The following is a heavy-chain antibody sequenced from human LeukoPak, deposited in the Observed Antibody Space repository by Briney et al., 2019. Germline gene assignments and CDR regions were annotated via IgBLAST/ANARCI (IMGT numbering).Heavy chain of an antibody. D-gene: IGHD3-22*01. CDR3: ARDDHYYDSSGPYASAFDI. J-gene: IGHJ3*02. V-gene: IGHV4-31*03. CDR2: IYYSGST. Sequence: SETLSPTCTVSGGSISSGGYYWSWIRQHPGKGLEWIGYIYYSGSTYYNPSLKSRVTISVDTSKNQFSLKLSSVTAADTAVYYCARDDHYYDSSGPYASAFDIWGQGTMVTVSS. CDR1: GGSISSGGYY.